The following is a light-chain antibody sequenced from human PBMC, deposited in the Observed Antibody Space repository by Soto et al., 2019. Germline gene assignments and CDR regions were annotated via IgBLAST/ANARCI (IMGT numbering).Light chain of an antibody. J-gene: IGLJ1*01. CDR2: EVS. V-gene: IGLV2-14*01. CDR1: SSDVGNYKY. Sequence: QSVLTQPASVSGSPGQSITISCTGTSSDVGNYKYVSWYQQHPGKAPKLMIYEVSNRPSGVSNRFSGSKSGNTASLTISGLQAEDETDYYCFLYTTSGTEVFGTGINVAVL. CDR3: FLYTTSGTEV.